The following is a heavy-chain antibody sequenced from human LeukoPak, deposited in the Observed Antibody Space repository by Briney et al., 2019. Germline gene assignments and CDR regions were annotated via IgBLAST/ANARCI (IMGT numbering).Heavy chain of an antibody. CDR3: TTDARIRSIGY. D-gene: IGHD6-6*01. J-gene: IGHJ4*02. Sequence: GGSLRLSCAASRFTVSSNYMSWVRQAPGKGLEWVGRIKSKTDGGTTDYAAPVKGRFTISRDDSKNTLYLQMNSLKTEDTAVYYCTTDARIRSIGYWGQGTLVTVSS. CDR1: RFTVSSNY. V-gene: IGHV3-15*01. CDR2: IKSKTDGGTT.